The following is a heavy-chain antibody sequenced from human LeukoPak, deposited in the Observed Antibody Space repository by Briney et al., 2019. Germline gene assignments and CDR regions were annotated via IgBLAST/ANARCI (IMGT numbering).Heavy chain of an antibody. Sequence: GGSLRLSCAASGFTFSSYSMNRVRQAPGKGLEWVSSISSSSSYIYYADSVKGRFTISRDNAKNSLYLQMNSLRAEDTAVYYCARDASFYGMDVWGQGTTVTVSS. CDR1: GFTFSSYS. CDR3: ARDASFYGMDV. V-gene: IGHV3-21*01. D-gene: IGHD3-16*01. J-gene: IGHJ6*02. CDR2: ISSSSSYI.